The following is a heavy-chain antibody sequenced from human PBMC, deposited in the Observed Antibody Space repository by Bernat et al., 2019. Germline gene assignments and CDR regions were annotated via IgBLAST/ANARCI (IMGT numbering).Heavy chain of an antibody. D-gene: IGHD1-1*01. V-gene: IGHV4-4*07. CDR1: GDSINYYY. CDR2: IYASGST. Sequence: QVQLQESGPGLLKPSETLSLTCTVSGDSINYYYWSWIRQPAGKGLEWIGRIYASGSTNYTPSLKSRVTMSIDTSNNQFSLNIWSVTAADTAVYYCARLYSQNWSEYYFDYWGQGILVTVSP. CDR3: ARLYSQNWSEYYFDY. J-gene: IGHJ4*02.